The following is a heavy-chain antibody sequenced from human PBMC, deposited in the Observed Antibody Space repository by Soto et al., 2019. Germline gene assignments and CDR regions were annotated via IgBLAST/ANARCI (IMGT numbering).Heavy chain of an antibody. J-gene: IGHJ4*02. Sequence: SETLSLTCTVSGGSISSYYWSWIRQPPGKGLEWIGYIYYSGSTNYNPSLKSRVTMSVDKPKNQFSLNLTSVTAADTAVYYCARVISSRDEYFDYWGQGTVVTVSS. CDR1: GGSISSYY. CDR2: IYYSGST. D-gene: IGHD2-2*01. V-gene: IGHV4-59*12. CDR3: ARVISSRDEYFDY.